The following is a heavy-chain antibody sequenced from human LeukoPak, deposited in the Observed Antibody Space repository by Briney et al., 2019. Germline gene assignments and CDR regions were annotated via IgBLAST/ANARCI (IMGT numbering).Heavy chain of an antibody. J-gene: IGHJ4*02. V-gene: IGHV1-8*01. CDR3: ARGPLYCYDSSGPFYFDY. CDR2: MNPNSGNT. D-gene: IGHD3-22*01. CDR1: GYTFTSYD. Sequence: ASVKVSCKASGYTFTSYDINWVRQATGQGLEWMGWMNPNSGNTGYAQKFQGRVTMTRNTSISTAYMELSSLRSEDTAVYYCARGPLYCYDSSGPFYFDYWGQGTLVTVSS.